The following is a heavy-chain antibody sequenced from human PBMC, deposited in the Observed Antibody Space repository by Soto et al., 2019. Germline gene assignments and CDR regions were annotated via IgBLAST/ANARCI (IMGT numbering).Heavy chain of an antibody. Sequence: AGGSLRLSCAASGFTFNNYVMSWVRQAPGKGLEWVSAISGSGGSTYYADSVKDRFTISRDNSKNTLYLQMNSLRAEDTAVYYCAKVGLRIAATGADAFDIWGQGTVVTVSS. V-gene: IGHV3-23*01. CDR3: AKVGLRIAATGADAFDI. CDR1: GFTFNNYV. D-gene: IGHD6-13*01. J-gene: IGHJ3*02. CDR2: ISGSGGST.